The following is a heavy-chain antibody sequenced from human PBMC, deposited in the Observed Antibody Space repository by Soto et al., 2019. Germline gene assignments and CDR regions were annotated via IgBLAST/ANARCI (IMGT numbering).Heavy chain of an antibody. Sequence: AASVKVSCKASGYTFTSYGISWVRQAPGQGLEWMGWISAYNGNTNYAQKLQGRVTMTTDTSTSTAYMELRSLRSDDTAVYYRARVDYDSSGYRGWRLWGQGTLVTVSS. CDR1: GYTFTSYG. D-gene: IGHD3-22*01. V-gene: IGHV1-18*04. CDR2: ISAYNGNT. J-gene: IGHJ4*02. CDR3: ARVDYDSSGYRGWRL.